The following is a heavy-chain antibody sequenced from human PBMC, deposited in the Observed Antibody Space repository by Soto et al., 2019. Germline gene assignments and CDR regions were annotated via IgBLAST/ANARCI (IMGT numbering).Heavy chain of an antibody. CDR1: GFTFSSYE. D-gene: IGHD3-3*01. V-gene: IGHV3-48*03. CDR3: ARGYYDFWSGYYNPSKYGMDV. J-gene: IGHJ6*02. CDR2: ISSSGSTI. Sequence: EVQLVESGGGLVQPGGSLRLSCAASGFTFSSYEMNWVRQAPGKGLEWVSYISSSGSTIYYADSVKGRFTISRDNAKNSLYLQMNSLRAEDTAIYYCARGYYDFWSGYYNPSKYGMDVWGQGTTVTVSS.